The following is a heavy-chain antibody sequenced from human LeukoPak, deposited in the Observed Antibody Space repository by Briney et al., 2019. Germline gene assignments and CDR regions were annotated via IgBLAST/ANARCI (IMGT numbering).Heavy chain of an antibody. D-gene: IGHD3-22*01. V-gene: IGHV1-2*02. CDR1: GYTFTGYY. CDR3: ARVGFQRRWGDYYDSSGYLGFDY. CDR2: INPKSGGA. J-gene: IGHJ4*02. Sequence: ASVKVSCKASGYTFTGYYMHWVRQAPGQGLEWMGWINPKSGGANYSQKLQGRVTMIRDTSISTAYMELSRLRSDDTAVYYCARVGFQRRWGDYYDSSGYLGFDYWGQGPLVSVSS.